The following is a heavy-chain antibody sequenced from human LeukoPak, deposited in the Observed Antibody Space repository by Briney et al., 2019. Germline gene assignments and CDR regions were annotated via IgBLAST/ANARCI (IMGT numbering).Heavy chain of an antibody. CDR3: ARISNGIPDY. D-gene: IGHD1-1*01. CDR2: ISISSTTI. J-gene: IGHJ4*02. Sequence: PGGSLRLSCAASGFTFSSYSMNWVRQAPGKGLEWVSYISISSTTIYYADSVKGRFTISRDNAKNSLYLQMNSLRAEDTAVYHCARISNGIPDYWGQGTLVTVSS. CDR1: GFTFSSYS. V-gene: IGHV3-48*01.